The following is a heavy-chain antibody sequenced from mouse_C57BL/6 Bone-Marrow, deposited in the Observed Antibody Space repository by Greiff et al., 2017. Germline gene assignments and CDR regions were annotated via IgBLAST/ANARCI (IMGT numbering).Heavy chain of an antibody. J-gene: IGHJ2*01. CDR1: GYAFSSYW. CDR3: ARRDCYGSSFFDY. CDR2: RYPGDGDT. Sequence: VQLQQSGAELVKPGASVKISCTASGYAFSSYWMNWVKQRPGKGLVWIGQRYPGDGDTNYNGKFKGNATLTADKSSSTAYMQLSSLTSEDSAVYSCARRDCYGSSFFDYWGQGTTLTVSS. V-gene: IGHV1-80*01. D-gene: IGHD1-1*01.